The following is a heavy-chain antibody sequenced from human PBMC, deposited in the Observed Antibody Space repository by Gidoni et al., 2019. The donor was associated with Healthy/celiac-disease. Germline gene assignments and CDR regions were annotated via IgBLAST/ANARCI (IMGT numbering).Heavy chain of an antibody. CDR2: IRSKSNSYAT. CDR3: TRHPLPDYYDSSGYYYSPFDY. J-gene: IGHJ4*02. D-gene: IGHD3-22*01. CDR1: GFTFSGSA. Sequence: EVQLVESGGGLVQPGGSLKLPCAASGFTFSGSAMHWVRQASGKGLEWVGRIRSKSNSYATAYAASVKGRFTISRDDSKNTAYLQMNSLKTEDTAVYYCTRHPLPDYYDSSGYYYSPFDYWGQGTLVTVSS. V-gene: IGHV3-73*01.